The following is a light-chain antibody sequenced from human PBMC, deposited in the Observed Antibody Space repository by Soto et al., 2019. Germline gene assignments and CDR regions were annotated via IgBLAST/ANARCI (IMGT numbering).Light chain of an antibody. V-gene: IGKV1-5*01. J-gene: IGKJ1*01. CDR1: QSISRW. CDR3: QHYNSYSEA. Sequence: DIEMTQSSSTLAASFGGRVAITCRASQSISRWLAWSQQKKGKAPKLLIYGASTLESGVPLRFSGSGYGTEFNLTISSLQTDDFATYYCQHYNSYSEAFGQGTKVDIK. CDR2: GAS.